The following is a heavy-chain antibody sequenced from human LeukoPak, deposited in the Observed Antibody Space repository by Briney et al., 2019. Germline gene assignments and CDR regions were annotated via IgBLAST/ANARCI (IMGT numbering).Heavy chain of an antibody. CDR2: IYISGST. D-gene: IGHD3-22*01. V-gene: IGHV4-4*07. CDR1: AGSISSYY. CDR3: ARDLYDSSGYTENWFDP. J-gene: IGHJ5*02. Sequence: PSQTLSLTCTVSAGSISSYYWSWVRQPAGKGLEWVGRIYISGSTNYNPSLKSRVTMSLDRFKNQFSLKLSSVTAADTAVYYCARDLYDSSGYTENWFDPWGQGTLVTVSS.